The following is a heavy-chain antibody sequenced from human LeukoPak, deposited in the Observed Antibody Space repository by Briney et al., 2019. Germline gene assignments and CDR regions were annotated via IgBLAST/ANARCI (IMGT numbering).Heavy chain of an antibody. V-gene: IGHV3-23*01. D-gene: IGHD4-11*01. CDR3: AKLTTS. J-gene: IGHJ4*02. CDR2: TVGGGDGT. CDR1: GFIFNNYA. Sequence: PGGSLRLSCAGSGFIFNNYAMHWVRQPPGKGLEWVAVTVGGGDGTYYADSVKGRFTISRDNSNNTLYLQMNSLRAEDTAVYYCAKLTTSWGQGTLVTVSS.